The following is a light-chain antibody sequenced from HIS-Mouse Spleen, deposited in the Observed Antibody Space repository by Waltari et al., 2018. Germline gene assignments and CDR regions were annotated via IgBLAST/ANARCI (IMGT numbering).Light chain of an antibody. CDR3: QHLNSYPPT. V-gene: IGKV1-9*01. CDR2: AAP. CDR1: HGISST. Sequence: DIKLTPSPSFLSASVVDRVVITSRASHGISSTLAGYQQKQGKAPKLLIYAAPPLQSGVPQGLGGSGFGTKFPLTISSLQPEDFATYSCQHLNSYPPTFGQGTKVEIK. J-gene: IGKJ1*01.